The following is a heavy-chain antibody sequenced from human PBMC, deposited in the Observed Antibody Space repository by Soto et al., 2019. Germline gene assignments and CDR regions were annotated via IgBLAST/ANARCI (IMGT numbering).Heavy chain of an antibody. CDR1: GYTFTSYG. D-gene: IGHD3-22*01. V-gene: IGHV1-18*01. J-gene: IGHJ4*02. Sequence: QVPLVQSGAEVKKPGASVKVSCKASGYTFTSYGISWVRQAPGQGLEWMGWISAYNGNTNYAQKLQGRVTMTTDTSTSTAYMELRSLRSDDTAVYYCARSSYYYDSSGYYPLVYWGQGTLVTVSS. CDR2: ISAYNGNT. CDR3: ARSSYYYDSSGYYPLVY.